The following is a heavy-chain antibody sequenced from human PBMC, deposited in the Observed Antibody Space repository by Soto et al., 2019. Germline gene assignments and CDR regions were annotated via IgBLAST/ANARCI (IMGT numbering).Heavy chain of an antibody. J-gene: IGHJ3*02. V-gene: IGHV3-33*01. D-gene: IGHD6-19*01. CDR2: LWFDGSNE. Sequence: PGGSLRLCCAASGFAFNRFGMHWVRQAPGKGPEWLALLWFDGSNEYYADSVQGRFTISRDNSKNTLYLQMNTLRVDDTALYFCARDHTHSSDARQDAIDIWGQATVVTVSS. CDR1: GFAFNRFG. CDR3: ARDHTHSSDARQDAIDI.